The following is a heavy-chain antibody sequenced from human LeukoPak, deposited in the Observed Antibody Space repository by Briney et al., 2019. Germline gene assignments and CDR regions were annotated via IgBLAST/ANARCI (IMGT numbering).Heavy chain of an antibody. Sequence: SETLSLTCTVSGGSIKGHYWSWIRQPPGKGLEWIGYVFNGGITSYNPSLKSRVTMSVDTSRDQFSLRLSAVTAADTAIYYCASRPADSTWYGVFDYWSQGTLVTVSS. CDR1: GGSIKGHY. J-gene: IGHJ4*02. CDR2: VFNGGIT. CDR3: ASRPADSTWYGVFDY. D-gene: IGHD6-13*01. V-gene: IGHV4-59*11.